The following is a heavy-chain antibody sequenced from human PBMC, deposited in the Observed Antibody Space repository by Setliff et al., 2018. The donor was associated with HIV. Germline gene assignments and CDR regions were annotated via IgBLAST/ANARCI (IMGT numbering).Heavy chain of an antibody. J-gene: IGHJ6*02. CDR3: AREIGDYYDSSGYYPPTDYYYGMDV. D-gene: IGHD3-22*01. CDR2: ISISTSGST. Sequence: SETLSLTCTVSGGSISSGNYYWNWIRQPAGKGLEWIGRISISTSGSTNYNPSLKSRVTMSMDASKNQFSLKLSSVTAADTAVYYCAREIGDYYDSSGYYPPTDYYYGMDVWGQGTTVTVSS. V-gene: IGHV4-61*02. CDR1: GGSISSGNYY.